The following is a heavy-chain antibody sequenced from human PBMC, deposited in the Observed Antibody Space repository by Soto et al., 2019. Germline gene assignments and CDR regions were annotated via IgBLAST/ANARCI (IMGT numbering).Heavy chain of an antibody. CDR2: ISGGGDST. CDR1: GFTFRSSA. V-gene: IGHV3-23*01. Sequence: XVSMRLSCAASGFTFRSSAMSWVRQAPGKGLEWVSTISGGGDSTSYADSVKGRFTISRDNSDNTMYLHMKSLRAEDTALYYCAKCPIVAGTPIWFDPWGQGTLVTV. D-gene: IGHD2-15*01. J-gene: IGHJ5*02. CDR3: AKCPIVAGTPIWFDP.